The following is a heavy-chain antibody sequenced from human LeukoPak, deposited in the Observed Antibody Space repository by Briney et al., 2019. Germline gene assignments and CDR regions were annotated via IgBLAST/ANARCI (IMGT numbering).Heavy chain of an antibody. CDR3: ARQVRPDASDI. CDR1: GYSISSGYY. Sequence: PSETLSLTCAVSGYSISSGYYWGWIRQPPGKGLEWIGSIYHSGSTYYNPSLKSRVTISVDTSKNQFSLKLSSVPAADTAVYYCARQVRPDASDIWGQGTMVTVSS. J-gene: IGHJ3*02. V-gene: IGHV4-38-2*01. CDR2: IYHSGST. D-gene: IGHD1-1*01.